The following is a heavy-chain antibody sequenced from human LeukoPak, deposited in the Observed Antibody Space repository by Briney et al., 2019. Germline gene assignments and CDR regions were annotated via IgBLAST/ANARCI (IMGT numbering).Heavy chain of an antibody. J-gene: IGHJ4*02. D-gene: IGHD3-3*01. Sequence: GGSLRLSCAASGFTFSSYWMSWVRQAPGKGLEWVANIKQDGSEKYYVDSVKGRFTISRDNAKNSLYLQMNSLRAEDTAVYYCARVIDFWSGYYSHFDYWGQGTLVTVSS. CDR1: GFTFSSYW. CDR3: ARVIDFWSGYYSHFDY. V-gene: IGHV3-7*01. CDR2: IKQDGSEK.